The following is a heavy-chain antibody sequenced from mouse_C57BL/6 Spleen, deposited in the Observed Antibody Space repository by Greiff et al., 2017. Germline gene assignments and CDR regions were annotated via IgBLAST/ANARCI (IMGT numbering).Heavy chain of an antibody. J-gene: IGHJ2*01. D-gene: IGHD2-3*01. V-gene: IGHV1-82*01. CDR2: IYPGDGDT. Sequence: QVQLQQSGPELVKPGASVKISCKASGYAFSSSWMNWVKQRPGKGLEWIGRIYPGDGDTNYNGKFKGKATLTADKSSSTAYMQLSSLTSEDSAVYFWAREGDGYYFEYWGQGTTRTVSS. CDR1: GYAFSSSW. CDR3: AREGDGYYFEY.